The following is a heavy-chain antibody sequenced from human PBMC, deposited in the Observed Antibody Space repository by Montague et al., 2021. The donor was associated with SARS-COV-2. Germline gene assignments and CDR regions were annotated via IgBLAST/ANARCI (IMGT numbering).Heavy chain of an antibody. J-gene: IGHJ4*02. V-gene: IGHV4-4*02. CDR1: GGSINTNNW. CDR3: ARGRLVGDSSSWYYFDY. D-gene: IGHD6-13*01. Sequence: LTCAVSGGSINTNNWWTWVRQPPGEGLEWIGQIFHSGITNYNPSLESRVTISVDKSKNQFSLRLSSVTAADTAVYYCARGRLVGDSSSWYYFDYWGQGTLVAVSS. CDR2: IFHSGIT.